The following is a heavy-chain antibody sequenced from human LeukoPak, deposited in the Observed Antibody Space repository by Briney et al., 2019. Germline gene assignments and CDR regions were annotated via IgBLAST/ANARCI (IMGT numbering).Heavy chain of an antibody. J-gene: IGHJ4*02. CDR1: GYTFTSYG. CDR2: ISAYNGNT. Sequence: ASLKLSCKASGYTFTSYGISWVRQSPGQRLEWMGWISAYNGNTTYAQKRQGRVTMTTETSTSTAYMELRSLRSADTAVYYCARDRYGSGSYYETDFDYWGQGTLVTVSS. V-gene: IGHV1-18*01. CDR3: ARDRYGSGSYYETDFDY. D-gene: IGHD3-10*01.